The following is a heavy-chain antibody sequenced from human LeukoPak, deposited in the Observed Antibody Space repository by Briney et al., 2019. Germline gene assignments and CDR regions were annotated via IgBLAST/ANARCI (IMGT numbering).Heavy chain of an antibody. V-gene: IGHV3-66*01. J-gene: IGHJ6*03. D-gene: IGHD3-10*01. CDR2: IYSGGST. CDR1: GFTVSSNY. Sequence: PGGSLRLSCAASGFTVSSNYMSWVRQAPGKGLEWVSVIYSGGSTYYADSVKGRFTISKDNSKNTLYLQMNSLRAEDTAVYYCARDRMVRGSYYMDVWGKGTTVTISS. CDR3: ARDRMVRGSYYMDV.